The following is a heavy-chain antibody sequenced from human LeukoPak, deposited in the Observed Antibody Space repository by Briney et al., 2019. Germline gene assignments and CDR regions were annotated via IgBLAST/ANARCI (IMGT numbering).Heavy chain of an antibody. CDR1: GGTFSSYA. Sequence: GASVKVSCKASGGTFSSYAISWVRQAPGQGLEWMGGIIPIFGTANYAQKFQGRVTVTADKSTSTAYMELSSLRSEDTAVYYCARFGDPDMITFGGVINWGQGTLVTVSS. CDR3: ARFGDPDMITFGGVIN. J-gene: IGHJ4*02. D-gene: IGHD3-16*01. V-gene: IGHV1-69*06. CDR2: IIPIFGTA.